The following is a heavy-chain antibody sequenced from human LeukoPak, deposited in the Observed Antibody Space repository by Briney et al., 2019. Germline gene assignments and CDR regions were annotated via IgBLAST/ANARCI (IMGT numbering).Heavy chain of an antibody. J-gene: IGHJ6*03. D-gene: IGHD3-22*01. CDR3: ARVSYYDSSGYYPAYYYYYYMDV. V-gene: IGHV3-7*01. Sequence: GGSLRLSCAASGFTFSSYWMSWVRQAPGKGLEWVANIKQDGSEKYYVDSVKGRFTISRDNAKNSLYLQMNSLRAEDKAVYYCARVSYYDSSGYYPAYYYYYYMDVWGKGTTVTVSS. CDR2: IKQDGSEK. CDR1: GFTFSSYW.